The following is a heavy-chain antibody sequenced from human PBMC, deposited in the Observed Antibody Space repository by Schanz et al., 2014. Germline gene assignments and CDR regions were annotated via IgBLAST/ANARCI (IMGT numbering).Heavy chain of an antibody. V-gene: IGHV3-21*01. D-gene: IGHD5-18*01. J-gene: IGHJ3*02. CDR1: GFAFSSFA. CDR3: ARVALPGYSSPRDAFDI. Sequence: EVQLMESGGGLVKPGGSLRLSCVASGFAFSSFAMTRVRQAPGRGLEWVSSISTSGTYMYIADSLKGRLTISRDDAKKSMYLQMNGLRAEDTAVYYCARVALPGYSSPRDAFDIWGQGTMVTVSS. CDR2: ISTSGTYM.